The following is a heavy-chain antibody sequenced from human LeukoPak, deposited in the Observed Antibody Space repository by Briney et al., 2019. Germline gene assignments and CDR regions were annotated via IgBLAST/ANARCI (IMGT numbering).Heavy chain of an antibody. Sequence: PGGSLRLSCAASGFTFDDYGMSWVRQAPGKGLEWVSGINWNGGSTGYADSVKGRFTISRDNAKNSLYLQMNSLRAEDTALYYCAREGGERRGYSYGYGFHYWGQGTLVTVSS. CDR2: INWNGGST. CDR1: GFTFDDYG. J-gene: IGHJ4*02. D-gene: IGHD5-18*01. CDR3: AREGGERRGYSYGYGFHY. V-gene: IGHV3-20*04.